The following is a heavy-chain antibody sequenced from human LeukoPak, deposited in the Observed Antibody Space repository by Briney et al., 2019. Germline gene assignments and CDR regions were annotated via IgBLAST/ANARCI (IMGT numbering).Heavy chain of an antibody. V-gene: IGHV1-18*01. CDR1: GYTFTSYG. CDR3: ARVSPERHWGGYYYYMDV. CDR2: ISAYNGNT. D-gene: IGHD1-1*01. J-gene: IGHJ6*03. Sequence: ASVKVSCKASGYTFTSYGISWVRQAPGQGLEWMGWISAYNGNTNYAQKLQGRVTMTTDTSTSTAYMELRSLRSDDTAVYYCARVSPERHWGGYYYYMDVWGKGTTVTVSS.